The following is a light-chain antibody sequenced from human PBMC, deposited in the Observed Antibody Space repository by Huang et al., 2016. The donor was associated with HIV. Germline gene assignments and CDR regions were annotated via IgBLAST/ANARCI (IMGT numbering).Light chain of an antibody. CDR3: QQYNRFYT. CDR1: QSVGNW. Sequence: DIQMTQSPSTLSASVGDRVTITCRASQSVGNWLAWYQQKPGQAPKLLLYTASTLQNGVPSRFSGSGSETEFTLTINSLQPDDFATYYCQQYNRFYTFGPGTRLDIK. J-gene: IGKJ2*01. V-gene: IGKV1-5*03. CDR2: TAS.